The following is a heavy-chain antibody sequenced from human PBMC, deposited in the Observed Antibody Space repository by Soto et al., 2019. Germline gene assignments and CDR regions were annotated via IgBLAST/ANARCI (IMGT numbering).Heavy chain of an antibody. CDR3: AKDYGSGSYYSDPHYYYGMDV. CDR1: GFTFSSYG. Sequence: GGSLRLSCAASGFTFSSYGMHWVRQAPGKGLEWVAVISYDGSNKYYADSVKGQFTISRDNSKNTLYLQMNSLRAEDTAVYYCAKDYGSGSYYSDPHYYYGMDVWGQGTTVTVSS. D-gene: IGHD3-10*01. CDR2: ISYDGSNK. V-gene: IGHV3-30*18. J-gene: IGHJ6*02.